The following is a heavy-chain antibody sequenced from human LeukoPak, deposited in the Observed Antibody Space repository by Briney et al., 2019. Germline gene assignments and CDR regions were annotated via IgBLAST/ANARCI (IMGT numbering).Heavy chain of an antibody. CDR3: AKDWYYYGSGSYRGPRGYYYYGMDV. CDR2: ISYDGSNK. J-gene: IGHJ6*02. D-gene: IGHD3-10*01. V-gene: IGHV3-30*18. Sequence: GGSLRLSCAASGFTFSSYGMHWVRQAPGKGLEWVAVISYDGSNKYYADSVNGRFTISRDNSKNTLYLQMNSLRAEDTAVYYCAKDWYYYGSGSYRGPRGYYYYGMDVWGQGTTVTVSS. CDR1: GFTFSSYG.